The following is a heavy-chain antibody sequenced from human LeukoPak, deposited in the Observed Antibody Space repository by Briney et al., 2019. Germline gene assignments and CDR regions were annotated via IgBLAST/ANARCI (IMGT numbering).Heavy chain of an antibody. V-gene: IGHV3-30*18. CDR1: GFTFSSYG. J-gene: IGHJ6*04. Sequence: GGSLRLSCGASGFTFSSYGMHWVRQAPGKGLEWVAVISYDGSNKHYADSVKGRFTISRDNSKNTLYLQMNSLRAEDTAVYYCAKDLSSGWRIGYYYYGMDVWGKGTTVTVSS. CDR3: AKDLSSGWRIGYYYYGMDV. D-gene: IGHD6-19*01. CDR2: ISYDGSNK.